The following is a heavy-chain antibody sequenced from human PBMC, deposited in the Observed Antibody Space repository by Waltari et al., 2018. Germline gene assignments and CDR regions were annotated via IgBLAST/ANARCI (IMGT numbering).Heavy chain of an antibody. CDR1: GYSISSGYY. D-gene: IGHD1-7*01. CDR3: ARVALTGTTNYYYYGMDV. Sequence: QVQLQESGPGLVKPSETLSLTCAVSGYSISSGYYWGWIRQPPGKGLEWIGSIYHSGSTYYNPSLKSRVTISVDTSKNQFSLKLSSVTAADTAVYYCARVALTGTTNYYYYGMDVWGQGTTVTVSS. V-gene: IGHV4-38-2*01. CDR2: IYHSGST. J-gene: IGHJ6*02.